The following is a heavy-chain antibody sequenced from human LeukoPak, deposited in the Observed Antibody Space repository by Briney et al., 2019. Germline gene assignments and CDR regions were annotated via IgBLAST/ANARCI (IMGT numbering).Heavy chain of an antibody. D-gene: IGHD3-22*01. Sequence: SETLSLTCTVSGGSISSGSYYWSWIRQSAGRGLEWIGRIYTSGSTNYNPSLKSRVTMSVHTSKNQFSLKLTSVTAADTAMYYCVATMNLDYYYMDVWGKGTTVTVSS. CDR1: GGSISSGSYY. J-gene: IGHJ6*03. CDR2: IYTSGST. CDR3: VATMNLDYYYMDV. V-gene: IGHV4-61*02.